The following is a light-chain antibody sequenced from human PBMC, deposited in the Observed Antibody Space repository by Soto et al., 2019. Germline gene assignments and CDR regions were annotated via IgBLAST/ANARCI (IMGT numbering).Light chain of an antibody. CDR3: QQYDSFSVT. V-gene: IGKV1-5*03. Sequence: DIQMTQSPSTLSASVGDRVTITCRASQSISSWLAWYQQKPGKAPKLLIYKASSLESGVPSRFSGSGSGTEFTLTISSLQPEDFATYYCQQYDSFSVTFGQGTKVDIK. CDR1: QSISSW. J-gene: IGKJ1*01. CDR2: KAS.